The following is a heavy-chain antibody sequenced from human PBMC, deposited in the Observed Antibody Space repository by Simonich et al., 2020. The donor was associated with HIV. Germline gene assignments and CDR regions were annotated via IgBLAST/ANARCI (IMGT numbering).Heavy chain of an antibody. CDR2: IFDNGHT. CDR3: ARAPDYGANVYFDY. Sequence: QVQLQESGPGLVKPSETLSLTCRVSRGSISRSYWSWIRQPPGKGLEWIGDIFDNGHTNYNPPLTCRVTISVNTSKNQFSLNLNSVTSVDTAVYYCARAPDYGANVYFDYWGQGTLVTVSS. CDR1: RGSISRSY. J-gene: IGHJ4*02. D-gene: IGHD4-17*01. V-gene: IGHV4-59*01.